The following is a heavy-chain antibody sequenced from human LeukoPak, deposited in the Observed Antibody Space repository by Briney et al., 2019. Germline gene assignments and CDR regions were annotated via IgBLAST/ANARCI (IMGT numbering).Heavy chain of an antibody. CDR2: INPNSGGT. J-gene: IGHJ3*02. CDR3: ARELWRRDRWYLGVGAPPDALDI. D-gene: IGHD1-26*01. V-gene: IGHV1-2*02. CDR1: GYTFTGYY. Sequence: GASVKVSCKASGYTFTGYYMHWLRQAPGQGLEWMGWINPNSGGTNYAQKFQGRVTMTRDTSISTAYMELSRLRSDDTAVYYCARELWRRDRWYLGVGAPPDALDIWGQGTMVTVSS.